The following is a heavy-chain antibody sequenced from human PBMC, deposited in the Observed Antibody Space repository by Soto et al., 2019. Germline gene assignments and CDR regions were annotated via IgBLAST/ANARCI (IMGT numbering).Heavy chain of an antibody. V-gene: IGHV3-30*18. CDR2: VLYDGRNK. D-gene: IGHD3-22*01. CDR3: AKAGYYDSSGYYELDY. CDR1: GFTFSSYG. J-gene: IGHJ4*02. Sequence: QVQLVESGGGVVQPGRSLRLSCAASGFTFSSYGMHWVRQAPGKGLEWVAFVLYDGRNKYYADSVKGRFTISRDNSKNTVYLQMNSLRAEDTAVYYCAKAGYYDSSGYYELDYWGQGTLVTVSS.